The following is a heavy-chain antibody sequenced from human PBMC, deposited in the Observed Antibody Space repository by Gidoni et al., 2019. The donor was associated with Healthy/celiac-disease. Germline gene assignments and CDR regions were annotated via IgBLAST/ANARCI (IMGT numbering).Heavy chain of an antibody. D-gene: IGHD3-22*01. Sequence: QVQLQESGPGLVHPSATLSLTCPVSGGSISRSYCSLIRQPPGKVLEWIVYIYYSGSTNSNPALKSLVTISVDTYKNQLSVKLSSVTAADTAVYYCARGGRGTKYYYDSSGYYPVSRFDYWGQGTLVTVSS. CDR1: GGSISRSY. J-gene: IGHJ4*02. CDR2: IYYSGST. V-gene: IGHV4-59*01. CDR3: ARGGRGTKYYYDSSGYYPVSRFDY.